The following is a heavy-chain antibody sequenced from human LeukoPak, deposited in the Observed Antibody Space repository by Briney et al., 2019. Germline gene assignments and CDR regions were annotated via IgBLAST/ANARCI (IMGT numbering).Heavy chain of an antibody. CDR1: GGSISSGGYY. Sequence: SETLSLTCTVSGGSISSGGYYWSWIRQHPEKGLEWIGYIYYTGSTYYNPSLESRITISVDTSKNQFSLKLSSVTAADTAVYYCASLYYYDSSGYYHSDYWGQGTLVTVSS. CDR3: ASLYYYDSSGYYHSDY. J-gene: IGHJ4*02. V-gene: IGHV4-31*03. CDR2: IYYTGST. D-gene: IGHD3-22*01.